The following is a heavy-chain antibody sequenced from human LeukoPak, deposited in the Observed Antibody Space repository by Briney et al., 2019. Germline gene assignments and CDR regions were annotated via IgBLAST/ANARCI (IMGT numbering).Heavy chain of an antibody. CDR2: INDSGDTT. CDR3: AKWGDYDILTGYYVSYV. D-gene: IGHD3-9*01. J-gene: IGHJ4*02. V-gene: IGHV3-23*01. CDR1: GFIFRNYA. Sequence: GGSLRLSCAASGFIFRNYAMSWVRQAPGTGLEWVSAINDSGDTTYYADSVKGRFTISRDKSKNTLYVEMNTMRGEDTAVYYCAKWGDYDILTGYYVSYVWGQRTLVTVSS.